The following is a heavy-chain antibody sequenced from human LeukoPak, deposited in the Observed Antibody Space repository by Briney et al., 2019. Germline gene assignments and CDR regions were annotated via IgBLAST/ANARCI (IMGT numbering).Heavy chain of an antibody. J-gene: IGHJ1*01. D-gene: IGHD3-22*01. Sequence: AASVKVSCKASGGTFSSYAISWVRQAPGQGLEWMGGIIPIFGTANYAQKFQGRVTITADESTSTAYMELSSLRSEDTAVYYCARAPPYYYDSSGYHGYFQHWGQGTLVTVSS. V-gene: IGHV1-69*13. CDR1: GGTFSSYA. CDR2: IIPIFGTA. CDR3: ARAPPYYYDSSGYHGYFQH.